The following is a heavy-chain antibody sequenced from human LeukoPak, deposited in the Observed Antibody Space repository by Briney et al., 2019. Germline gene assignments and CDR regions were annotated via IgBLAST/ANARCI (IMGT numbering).Heavy chain of an antibody. D-gene: IGHD6-13*01. CDR2: ISGSGGST. CDR3: AKDRDSSSWYPLYYYFDY. V-gene: IGHV3-23*01. J-gene: IGHJ4*02. Sequence: GGSLRLSCAASGFTFSSYAMSWVRQAPGNGLEWVSAISGSGGSTYYADSVKGRFTISRDNSKNTLYLQMNSLRAEDTAVYYCAKDRDSSSWYPLYYYFDYWGQGTLVTVSS. CDR1: GFTFSSYA.